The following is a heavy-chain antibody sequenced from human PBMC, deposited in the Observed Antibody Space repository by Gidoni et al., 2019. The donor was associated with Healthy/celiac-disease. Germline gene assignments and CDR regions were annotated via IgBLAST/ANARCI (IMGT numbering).Heavy chain of an antibody. D-gene: IGHD3-3*01. Sequence: QVQLQQWGAGLLKPSETLSLTCAVYGGSFSGYYWRWIRQPPGKGLEWIGEINHSGSTNYNPSLKSRVTISVDTSKNQFSLKLSSVTAADTAVYYCARGRKYYDFWSGYPSHFDYWGQGTLVTVSS. CDR3: ARGRKYYDFWSGYPSHFDY. CDR2: INHSGST. J-gene: IGHJ4*02. CDR1: GGSFSGYY. V-gene: IGHV4-34*01.